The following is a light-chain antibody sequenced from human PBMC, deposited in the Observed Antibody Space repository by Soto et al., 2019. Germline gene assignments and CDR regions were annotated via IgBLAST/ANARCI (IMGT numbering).Light chain of an antibody. CDR1: SGSVSTSHY. Sequence: QTVVTQEPSFSVSPGTTVTLTCGLSSGSVSTSHYPNWYRQTPGQAPRPLIYFTSIRSSGVPGRFSGSILGNKAALTITGAQADDESDYYCVLYMGSGYWVFGRGTKLTVL. CDR2: FTS. CDR3: VLYMGSGYWV. J-gene: IGLJ3*02. V-gene: IGLV8-61*01.